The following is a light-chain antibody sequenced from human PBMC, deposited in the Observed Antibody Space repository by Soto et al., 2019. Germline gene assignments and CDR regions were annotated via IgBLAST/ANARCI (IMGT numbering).Light chain of an antibody. V-gene: IGKV1-39*01. CDR3: QQSFSPLWT. J-gene: IGKJ1*01. Sequence: DIPMTQSPSSLSASVGDRVTITCRASQSISNYLNWYQQKPGKAPKILIYAASSMQSGVPSRFSGCGSETDFTLTISSLQPDDSATYYCQQSFSPLWTFGQGTKVEV. CDR2: AAS. CDR1: QSISNY.